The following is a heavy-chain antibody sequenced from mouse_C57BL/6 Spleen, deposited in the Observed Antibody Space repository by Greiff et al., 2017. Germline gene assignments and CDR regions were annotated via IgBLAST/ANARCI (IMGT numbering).Heavy chain of an antibody. V-gene: IGHV5-4*01. Sequence: DVKLVESGGGLVKPGGSLKLSCAASGFTFSSYAMSWVRQTPEKRLEWVATISDGGSYTYYPDNVKGRFTISRDNAKNNLYLQMSHLKSEDTAMYYCAREGLRRGAMDYWGQGTSVTVSS. CDR3: AREGLRRGAMDY. D-gene: IGHD2-4*01. J-gene: IGHJ4*01. CDR2: ISDGGSYT. CDR1: GFTFSSYA.